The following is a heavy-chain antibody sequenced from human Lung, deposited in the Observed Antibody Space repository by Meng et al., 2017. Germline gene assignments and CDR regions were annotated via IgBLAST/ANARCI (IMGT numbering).Heavy chain of an antibody. J-gene: IGHJ4*01. Sequence: EGPLVEAGGGFVKTGGSLRLSCAASGFTFSNAWMTWVRQATGKGLEWIGRMKSNVDGGTVDYAAAVKGRFFISRDDSENTFYLQMNSLKTEDTAVYYCSGHVDYWGHGTLVTVSS. CDR3: SGHVDY. CDR2: MKSNVDGGTV. V-gene: IGHV3-15*01. CDR1: GFTFSNAW.